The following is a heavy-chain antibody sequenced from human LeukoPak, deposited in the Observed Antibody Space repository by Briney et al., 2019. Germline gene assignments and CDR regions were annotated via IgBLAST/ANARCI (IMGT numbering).Heavy chain of an antibody. J-gene: IGHJ6*03. V-gene: IGHV4-34*01. Sequence: SENLSLTCAVYGGSFSGYYWSWIRQPPGKGLEWIGEINHSRSTNYNPSLKSRVTISVDTSKNQFSLKLSSVTAADTAVYYCARGGKVRGVKYYYYYYYMDVWGKGTTVTISS. CDR3: ARGGKVRGVKYYYYYYYMDV. CDR1: GGSFSGYY. CDR2: INHSRST. D-gene: IGHD3-10*01.